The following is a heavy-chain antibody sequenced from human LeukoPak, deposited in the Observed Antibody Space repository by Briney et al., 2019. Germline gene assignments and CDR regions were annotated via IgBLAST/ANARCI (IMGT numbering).Heavy chain of an antibody. V-gene: IGHV1-3*01. J-gene: IGHJ3*02. CDR2: INAGNGDT. Sequence: ASVKVSCQASGYAFASYAMEWVRQAPGPRLEWMGWINAGNGDTKYSQKFQGRVTITRDTSASTAYMELSSLRSEDTAVYYCARDPRNYYGSGSYSGAFDIWGQGTMVTVSS. CDR1: GYAFASYA. D-gene: IGHD3-10*01. CDR3: ARDPRNYYGSGSYSGAFDI.